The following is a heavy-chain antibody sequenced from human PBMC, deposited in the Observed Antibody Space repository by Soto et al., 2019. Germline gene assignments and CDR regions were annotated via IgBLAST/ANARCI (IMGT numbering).Heavy chain of an antibody. Sequence: QITLKESGPTLVKPTQTLTLTCTFSGFSLNTNGVGVGWIRQPPGKALECLALIYWDADKRYSPSLRNRLSIFKDASNNHVVLITTNMDAVDTATYDCAYRQEYTGDLKCGWFDPWGQGSLVTVPS. CDR3: AYRQEYTGDLKCGWFDP. V-gene: IGHV2-5*02. CDR2: IYWDADK. CDR1: GFSLNTNGVG. J-gene: IGHJ5*02. D-gene: IGHD2-21*02.